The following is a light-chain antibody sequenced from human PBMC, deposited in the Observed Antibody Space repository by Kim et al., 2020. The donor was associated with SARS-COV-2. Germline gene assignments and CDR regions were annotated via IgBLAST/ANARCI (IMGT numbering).Light chain of an antibody. CDR2: GKN. CDR3: NSRDSSGNRV. CDR1: SLRTYY. Sequence: SSELTQDPAVSVALGQTVRITCQGDSLRTYYASWYQQKPGQAPVLVIYGKNNRPSGIPDRFSGSSSGNTASLTIPGAQAEDEADYYCNSRDSSGNRVFAG. V-gene: IGLV3-19*01. J-gene: IGLJ3*02.